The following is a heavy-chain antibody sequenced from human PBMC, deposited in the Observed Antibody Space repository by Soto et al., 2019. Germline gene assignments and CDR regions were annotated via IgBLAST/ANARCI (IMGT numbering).Heavy chain of an antibody. CDR2: ITPSGANT. J-gene: IGHJ6*03. CDR1: GFTFSSYA. CDR3: AKAGPYSGSWYYYMDV. D-gene: IGHD6-13*01. V-gene: IGHV3-23*01. Sequence: EVQLLESGGGLVQPGGSLRLSCAASGFTFSSYAMSWVRQAPGKGLEWVSAITPSGANTYYADSVKGRFTISRDNSKNTLYLQMNTLRAEDTAIYYCAKAGPYSGSWYYYMDVWGKGTAVTVSS.